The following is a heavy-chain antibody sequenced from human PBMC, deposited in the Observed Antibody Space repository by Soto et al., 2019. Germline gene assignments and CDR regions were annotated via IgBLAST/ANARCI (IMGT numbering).Heavy chain of an antibody. CDR1: GYTFTSYY. J-gene: IGHJ3*02. D-gene: IGHD3-10*01. CDR3: ARDPKQYYYGSGNAFDI. V-gene: IGHV1-46*01. CDR2: INPSGGST. Sequence: GASVKVSCKSSGYTFTSYYMHWVRQAPGQGLEWMGIINPSGGSTSYAQKLQGRVTMTTDTSTSTAYMELRSLRSDDTAVYYCARDPKQYYYGSGNAFDIWGQGTMVTVSS.